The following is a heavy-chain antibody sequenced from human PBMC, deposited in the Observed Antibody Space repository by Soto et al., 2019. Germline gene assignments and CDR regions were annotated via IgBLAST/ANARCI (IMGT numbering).Heavy chain of an antibody. J-gene: IGHJ4*02. CDR1: GFTFSDHY. V-gene: IGHV3-72*01. CDR2: TKHKAERFAT. D-gene: IGHD1-26*01. Sequence: EVHLVESGGGLVQPGGSLRLSCAVSGFTFSDHYMDWVRQAPGKGLEWVGRTKHKAERFATEYAASVKGTFAISRDDSTYALYLQMDSLKTEDTAVYYCLNSISGRRSWGKGTLVTVSS. CDR3: LNSISGRRS.